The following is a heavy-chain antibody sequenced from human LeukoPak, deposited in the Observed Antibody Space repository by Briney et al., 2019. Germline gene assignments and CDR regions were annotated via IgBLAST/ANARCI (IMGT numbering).Heavy chain of an antibody. CDR2: IKSNHNGATT. Sequence: GGSLRLSCVGSGFSFRDAWLSWVRQAPGKGLEWVGRIKSNHNGATTGYVAPVKDRFTISRDDSKNTLYLQMNSLKIEDTAMYYCAWDDKSVFDFWGQGTLVTVSS. J-gene: IGHJ4*02. D-gene: IGHD3-22*01. CDR1: GFSFRDAW. V-gene: IGHV3-15*01. CDR3: AWDDKSVFDF.